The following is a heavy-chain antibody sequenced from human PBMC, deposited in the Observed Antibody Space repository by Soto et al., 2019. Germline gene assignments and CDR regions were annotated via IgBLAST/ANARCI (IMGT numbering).Heavy chain of an antibody. CDR1: GGSISSGGYY. D-gene: IGHD2-15*01. J-gene: IGHJ6*02. CDR2: IYYSGST. V-gene: IGHV4-31*03. CDR3: ARETSLGYCSGGSCYSAGGYYGMDV. Sequence: SETLSLTCTVSGGSISSGGYYWSWIRQHPGKGLEWIGYIYYSGSTYYNPSLKSRVTISVDTSKNQFSLKLSSVTAADTAVYYCARETSLGYCSGGSCYSAGGYYGMDVWGQGTTITVSS.